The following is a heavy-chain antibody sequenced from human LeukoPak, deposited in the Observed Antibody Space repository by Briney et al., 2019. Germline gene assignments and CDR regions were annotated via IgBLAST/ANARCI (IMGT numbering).Heavy chain of an antibody. CDR1: GGSFSGYY. Sequence: SETLSLTCAVYGGSFSGYYWSWIRQPPGKGLEWIGEINHSGSTNYNPSLKSRVTISVDTSKNQFSLKLSSVTAADTAVYYCARAAVETYCSSTSCYMPGFDYWGQGTLVTVSS. CDR3: ARAAVETYCSSTSCYMPGFDY. V-gene: IGHV4-34*01. J-gene: IGHJ4*02. D-gene: IGHD2-2*02. CDR2: INHSGST.